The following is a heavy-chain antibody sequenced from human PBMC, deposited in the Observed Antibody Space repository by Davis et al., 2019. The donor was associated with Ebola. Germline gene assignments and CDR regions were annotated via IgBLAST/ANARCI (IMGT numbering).Heavy chain of an antibody. CDR3: AKSGLSFGVVKYHYGMDV. CDR2: ISGSGSAI. V-gene: IGHV3-48*01. D-gene: IGHD3-3*01. J-gene: IGHJ6*04. Sequence: GGSLRLSCAASGFTFSTYTMTWVRQAPGKGLEWVSYISGSGSAIYYADSVKGRFTISRDNSKKTLYLQMNSLRAEDTAVYYCAKSGLSFGVVKYHYGMDVWGKGTTVTVSS. CDR1: GFTFSTYT.